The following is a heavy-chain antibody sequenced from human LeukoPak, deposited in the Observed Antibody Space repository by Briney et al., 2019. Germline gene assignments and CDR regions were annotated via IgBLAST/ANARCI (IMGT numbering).Heavy chain of an antibody. CDR1: EYTFAGYY. J-gene: IGHJ4*02. Sequence: ASVKVSCKASEYTFAGYYVHWVRQAPGQGLEWKGWINPNSGATNYARKFQGRVTMTRDTSISTAYMELSSLRSDDTAVYYCAREIAAGGWRGFDYWGQGTLVTVSS. CDR2: INPNSGAT. V-gene: IGHV1-2*02. D-gene: IGHD6-13*01. CDR3: AREIAAGGWRGFDY.